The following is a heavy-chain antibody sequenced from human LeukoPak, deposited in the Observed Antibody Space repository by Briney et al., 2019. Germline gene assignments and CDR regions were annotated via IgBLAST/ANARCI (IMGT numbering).Heavy chain of an antibody. CDR3: ARVPGYSNYDFDY. V-gene: IGHV1-2*02. CDR1: GYTFTGYY. Sequence: ASVKVSCKASGYTFTGYYMRWVRQAPGQGLEWMGWINPNSGGTNYAQKFQGRVTMTRDTSISTAYMELSRLRSDDTAVYYCARVPGYSNYDFDYWGQGTLVTVSS. J-gene: IGHJ4*02. CDR2: INPNSGGT. D-gene: IGHD4-11*01.